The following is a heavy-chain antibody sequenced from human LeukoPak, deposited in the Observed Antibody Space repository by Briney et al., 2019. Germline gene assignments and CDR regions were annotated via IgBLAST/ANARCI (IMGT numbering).Heavy chain of an antibody. D-gene: IGHD5-12*01. J-gene: IGHJ6*03. V-gene: IGHV3-23*01. CDR1: GFTFSSYA. Sequence: PGGSLRLSCAASGFTFSSYAMSWVRQAPGKGLEWVSAISGSGGSTYYADSVKGRFTTPRDNSKNTLYLQMNSLRAEDTAVYYCARIIVATDYYMDVWGKGTTVTVSS. CDR2: ISGSGGST. CDR3: ARIIVATDYYMDV.